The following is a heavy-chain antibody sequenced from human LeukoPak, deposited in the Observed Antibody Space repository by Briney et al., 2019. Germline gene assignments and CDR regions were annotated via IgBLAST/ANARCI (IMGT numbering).Heavy chain of an antibody. D-gene: IGHD6-13*01. CDR1: GITFSSYW. CDR2: IKEDGSEK. Sequence: GGSLRLSCAASGITFSSYWMSWVRQAPGKGLEWVPNIKEDGSEKYYVDSVKGRFTISRDNAKNSLYLQMNSLRAEDTAVYYCAREFREGAAAGHFDYWGQGTLVTVSS. CDR3: AREFREGAAAGHFDY. V-gene: IGHV3-7*01. J-gene: IGHJ4*02.